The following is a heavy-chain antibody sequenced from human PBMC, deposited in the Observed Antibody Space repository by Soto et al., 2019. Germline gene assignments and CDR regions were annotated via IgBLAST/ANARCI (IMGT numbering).Heavy chain of an antibody. J-gene: IGHJ4*02. D-gene: IGHD3-3*01. V-gene: IGHV1-18*01. CDR1: GYTFTSHG. CDR2: ISAYNGNT. Sequence: ASVKVSCKASGYTFTSHGISWVRQAPGQGLEWMGWISAYNGNTNYAQKLQGRVTMTTDTSTSTAYMELRSLRSDDTAVYYCARVPIFGVVIITGDDYWGQGTLVTVSS. CDR3: ARVPIFGVVIITGDDY.